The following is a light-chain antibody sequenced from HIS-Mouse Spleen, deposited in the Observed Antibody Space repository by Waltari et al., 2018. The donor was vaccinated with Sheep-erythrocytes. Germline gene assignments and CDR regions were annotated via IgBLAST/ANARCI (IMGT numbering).Light chain of an antibody. Sequence: DIQLTQSPSFLSASVGDRVTITCRASQGISSYLAWYQQKPGKAPKLLISAASTLQSGGPSRFSGSGSGTDFTLTISSLEPEDFAVYYCQQRSNWPPITVGQGTRLEIK. J-gene: IGKJ5*01. V-gene: IGKV1-9*01. CDR2: AAS. CDR1: QGISSY. CDR3: QQRSNWPPIT.